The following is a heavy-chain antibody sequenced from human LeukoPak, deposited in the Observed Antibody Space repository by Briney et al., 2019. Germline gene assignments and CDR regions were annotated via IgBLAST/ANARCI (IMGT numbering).Heavy chain of an antibody. Sequence: SETLSLTCTVSGGSISSYYWSWIRQPPGKGLEWIGYIYYSGSTNYNPSLKSRVTISVDTSKNQFSLKLSSVTAADTAVYYCARRLTSSWYEAFDIWGQGTMVTVSS. V-gene: IGHV4-59*08. CDR2: IYYSGST. CDR1: GGSISSYY. D-gene: IGHD6-13*01. J-gene: IGHJ3*02. CDR3: ARRLTSSWYEAFDI.